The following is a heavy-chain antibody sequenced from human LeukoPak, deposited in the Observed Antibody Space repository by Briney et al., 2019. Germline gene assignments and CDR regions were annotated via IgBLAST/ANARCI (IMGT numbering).Heavy chain of an antibody. Sequence: ASVKVSCKASGYTFTSYGISWVRQAPGQGLEWMGWISAFNGNTNYAQKLQGRVTMTTDTSTSTAYMELRSLRSDDTAVYYCARPYYDSSAPPYDYWGQGTLVTVSS. CDR1: GYTFTSYG. D-gene: IGHD3-22*01. CDR3: ARPYYDSSAPPYDY. J-gene: IGHJ4*02. CDR2: ISAFNGNT. V-gene: IGHV1-18*01.